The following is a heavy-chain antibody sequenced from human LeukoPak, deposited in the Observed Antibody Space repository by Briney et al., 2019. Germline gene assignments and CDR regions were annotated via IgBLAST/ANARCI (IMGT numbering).Heavy chain of an antibody. J-gene: IGHJ4*02. CDR3: ARARELPVDFDY. D-gene: IGHD1-26*01. Sequence: GGSLRLSCAASGFTFSSYAMSWVRQAPGKGLEWVSSISSSSYIYYADSVKGRFTISRDNAKNSLYLQMNSLRAEDTAVYYCARARELPVDFDYWGQGTLVTVSS. V-gene: IGHV3-21*01. CDR2: ISSSSYI. CDR1: GFTFSSYA.